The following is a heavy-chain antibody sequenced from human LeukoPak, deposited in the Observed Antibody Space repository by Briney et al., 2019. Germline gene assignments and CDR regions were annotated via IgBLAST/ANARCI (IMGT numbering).Heavy chain of an antibody. CDR2: IVVGSGNT. J-gene: IGHJ5*02. Sequence: SVKVSCKASRFTFTSSAVQWVRQARGQRLEWIGWIVVGSGNTNYAQKFQERVTITRDMSTSTAYMELSGLRSEDTAVYYCGGDPYYDFWSGHDFDLWGQGTLVTVSS. CDR3: GGDPYYDFWSGHDFDL. D-gene: IGHD3-3*01. V-gene: IGHV1-58*01. CDR1: RFTFTSSA.